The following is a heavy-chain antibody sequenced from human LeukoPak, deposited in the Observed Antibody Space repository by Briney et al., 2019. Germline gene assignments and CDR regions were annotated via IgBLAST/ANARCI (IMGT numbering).Heavy chain of an antibody. D-gene: IGHD3-22*01. Sequence: TGGSLRLSCAASGLTFNNYAMSWVRQAPGKGLEWVSAISGSGGSTYYADSVKGRFTISRDNSKNTLYLQMNSLRAEDTAVYYCAKVSVDTMIVVVIPYYFDYWGQGTLVTVSS. V-gene: IGHV3-23*01. CDR2: ISGSGGST. J-gene: IGHJ4*02. CDR3: AKVSVDTMIVVVIPYYFDY. CDR1: GLTFNNYA.